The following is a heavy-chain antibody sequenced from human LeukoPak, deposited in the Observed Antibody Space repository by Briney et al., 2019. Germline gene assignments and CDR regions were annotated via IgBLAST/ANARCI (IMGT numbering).Heavy chain of an antibody. CDR2: IIPIFGTA. Sequence: SVKVSSKASVGTFSSYAISWVRQAPGQGLEWMGGIIPIFGTANYAQKFEGRVMITADESTSTAYVELSSLRSEDTVVYYGARVDIVLAPAARNWFDPWGQGTLVTVSS. D-gene: IGHD2-2*01. V-gene: IGHV1-69*13. CDR1: VGTFSSYA. CDR3: ARVDIVLAPAARNWFDP. J-gene: IGHJ5*02.